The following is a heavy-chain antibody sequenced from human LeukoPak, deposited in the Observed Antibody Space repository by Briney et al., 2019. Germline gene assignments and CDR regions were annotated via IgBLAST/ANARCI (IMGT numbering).Heavy chain of an antibody. Sequence: SQTLSLTCAVSGGSISSGGYSWSWLRQPPGKGLEWIGYIYHSGSTYYNPSLKSRVTISVDRSKNQFSLKLSSVTAADTAVYYCARAYCSSTSCYPYYYYGMDVWGQGTTVTVSS. CDR3: ARAYCSSTSCYPYYYYGMDV. V-gene: IGHV4-30-2*01. CDR1: GGSISSGGYS. J-gene: IGHJ6*02. CDR2: IYHSGST. D-gene: IGHD2-2*01.